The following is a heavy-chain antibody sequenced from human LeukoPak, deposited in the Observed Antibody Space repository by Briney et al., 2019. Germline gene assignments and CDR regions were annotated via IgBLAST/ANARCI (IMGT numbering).Heavy chain of an antibody. D-gene: IGHD3-22*01. CDR2: MSYSGST. J-gene: IGHJ4*02. Sequence: SETLSLTCAVSGGSISSGGYSWSWIRQPPGKGLEWIGYMSYSGSTYYNPSLKSRVTISADTSKNQFSLKLSSVTAADTAVYYCAGGGRYYYDSSGNVGFDYWGQGTLVTVSS. CDR3: AGGGRYYYDSSGNVGFDY. CDR1: GGSISSGGYS. V-gene: IGHV4-30-4*07.